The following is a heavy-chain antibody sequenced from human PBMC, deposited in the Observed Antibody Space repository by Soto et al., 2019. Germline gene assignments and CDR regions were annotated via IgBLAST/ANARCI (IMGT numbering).Heavy chain of an antibody. CDR2: ISAYNGNT. Sequence: QVQLVQSGAEVKKPGASVKVSRKASGYTFTSYGISWVRQAPGQGLEWMGWISAYNGNTNYAQKLQGRVTMTTDTSTSTAYMELRSLRSDDTAVYYCARLIYDILTGYYYYGMDVWGQGTTVTVSS. CDR3: ARLIYDILTGYYYYGMDV. V-gene: IGHV1-18*01. J-gene: IGHJ6*02. D-gene: IGHD3-9*01. CDR1: GYTFTSYG.